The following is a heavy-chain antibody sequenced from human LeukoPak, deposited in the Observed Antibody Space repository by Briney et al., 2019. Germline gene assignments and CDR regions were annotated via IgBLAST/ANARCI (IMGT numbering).Heavy chain of an antibody. J-gene: IGHJ4*02. CDR2: IHHGVSP. CDR3: ARDILMVGATHYFDY. CDR1: GGSINSYY. Sequence: SXXLSLTCTVSGGSINSYYWSWIRQPPGKGLEWIGCIHHGVSPTYNPSLKSRVTISVDTSKNQFSLKVNSVTAADTAVYYCARDILMVGATHYFDYWGQGTLVTVSS. V-gene: IGHV4-59*01. D-gene: IGHD1-26*01.